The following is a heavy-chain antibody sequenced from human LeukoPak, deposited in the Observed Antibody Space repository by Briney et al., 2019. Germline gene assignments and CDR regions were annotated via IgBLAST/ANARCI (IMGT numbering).Heavy chain of an antibody. V-gene: IGHV1-2*02. CDR1: GYSFTGYY. J-gene: IGHJ4*02. Sequence: GASVKVSCKASGYSFTGYYIQWVRQAPGQGLEWMGWINPKSGGTNYARKFQGRVTMTSDTSISTVYMELTTLTSDDTAVFYCSRDMIQGVMGYWGQGTLVTVSS. CDR3: SRDMIQGVMGY. D-gene: IGHD3-10*01. CDR2: INPKSGGT.